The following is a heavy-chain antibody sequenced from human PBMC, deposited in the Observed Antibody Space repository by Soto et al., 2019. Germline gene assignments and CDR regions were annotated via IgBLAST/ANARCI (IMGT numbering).Heavy chain of an antibody. Sequence: EVQLVESGGGLIQPGGSLRLSCAVSGFTVSNNYMSWVRQAPGKGLEGVSVIYSGGYTAYGDSVKGRFTISRDNSKNTLSIKIKSRRADDRAVFYGATRGGGGGYWGQGTLVTVSS. V-gene: IGHV3-53*01. D-gene: IGHD3-10*01. CDR2: IYSGGYT. J-gene: IGHJ4*02. CDR3: ATRGGGGGY. CDR1: GFTVSNNY.